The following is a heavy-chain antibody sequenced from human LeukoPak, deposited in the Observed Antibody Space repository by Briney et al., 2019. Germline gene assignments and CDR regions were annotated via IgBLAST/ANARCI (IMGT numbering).Heavy chain of an antibody. D-gene: IGHD4-23*01. CDR2: IIPILGIA. CDR3: ARGGYGGNGFDY. CDR1: GDTFSRYA. J-gene: IGHJ4*02. V-gene: IGHV1-69*04. Sequence: SVKVSCKASGDTFSRYAISWVRQAPGQGLEWMGRIIPILGIANYAQKFQDRVTINADKSTSTVYMELCSLRSEDTAVYYCARGGYGGNGFDYWGQGTLVTVSS.